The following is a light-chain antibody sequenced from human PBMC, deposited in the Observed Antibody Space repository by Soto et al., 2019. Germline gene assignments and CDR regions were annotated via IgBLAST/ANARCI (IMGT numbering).Light chain of an antibody. J-gene: IGKJ3*01. CDR1: QSLLYASNNKNY. CDR3: QHFYIPPFT. CDR2: WAS. V-gene: IGKV4-1*01. Sequence: DIVMTQSPDSLAVSLGERATINCKSSQSLLYASNNKNYLTWYQQRPGQPPKLLIYWASTRESGVPDRFSGSGSGTDFTLTISGLQAEDVAVYYCQHFYIPPFTFGPGTRVDI.